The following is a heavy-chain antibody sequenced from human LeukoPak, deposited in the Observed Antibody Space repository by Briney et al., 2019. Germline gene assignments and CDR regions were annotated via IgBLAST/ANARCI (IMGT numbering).Heavy chain of an antibody. CDR2: TYYRSKWYN. J-gene: IGHJ3*01. V-gene: IGHV6-1*01. CDR3: VRGGQGDGYSADEAFDF. Sequence: SQTLSLTCAISGDSVSSNTTACNWIRQSPSRGLEWLGRTYYRSKWYNDYAISVKSRITINPDTSKNHFSLQLNSVTAEDTAAYYCVRGGQGDGYSADEAFDFWGQGTVVTVSS. D-gene: IGHD5-24*01. CDR1: GDSVSSNTTA.